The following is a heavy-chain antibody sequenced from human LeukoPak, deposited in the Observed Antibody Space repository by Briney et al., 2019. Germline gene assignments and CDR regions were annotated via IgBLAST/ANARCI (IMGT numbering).Heavy chain of an antibody. CDR1: GGSISSYY. D-gene: IGHD3-22*01. Sequence: ASETLSLTCTVSGGSISSYYWSWIRQPPGKGLEWIGYIYYSGSTNYNPSLKSRVTISVDTSKNQFSLKLSSVTAADTAVYYCARLTYYDSSGYGRQDDYWGQGTLVTVSS. CDR2: IYYSGST. CDR3: ARLTYYDSSGYGRQDDY. J-gene: IGHJ4*02. V-gene: IGHV4-59*08.